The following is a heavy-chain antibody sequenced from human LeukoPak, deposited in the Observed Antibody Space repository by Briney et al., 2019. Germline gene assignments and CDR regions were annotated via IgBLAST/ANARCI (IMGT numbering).Heavy chain of an antibody. J-gene: IGHJ4*02. CDR2: ISYDGRNK. CDR1: GFTFSSYA. V-gene: IGHV3-30*04. Sequence: GGSLRLSCAASGFTFSSYAMHWVRQAQGKGLEWVAVISYDGRNKYYADSVKGRFTISRDNSKNTLYLQMNSLRAEDTAVYYCARDLDIAVAGTLFDYWGQGTLVTVSS. CDR3: ARDLDIAVAGTLFDY. D-gene: IGHD6-19*01.